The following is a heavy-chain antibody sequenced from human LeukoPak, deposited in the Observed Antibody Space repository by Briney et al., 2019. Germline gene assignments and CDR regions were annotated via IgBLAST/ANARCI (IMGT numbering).Heavy chain of an antibody. CDR3: AGDERRGSYGHWLDP. Sequence: SETLSLTCTVSGDSISSGNYWGWIRQPPGKGLEWIGSIFHTGSTYFNLSLKSRVTISVDTSKNQFSLKLSSVTAADTAVYYCAGDERRGSYGHWLDPWGQGTLVTVSS. D-gene: IGHD3-16*01. CDR1: GDSISSGNY. V-gene: IGHV4-38-2*02. CDR2: IFHTGST. J-gene: IGHJ5*02.